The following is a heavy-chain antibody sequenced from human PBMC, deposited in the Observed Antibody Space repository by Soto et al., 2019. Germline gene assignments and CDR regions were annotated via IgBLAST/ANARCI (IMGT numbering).Heavy chain of an antibody. CDR1: GGSISSYY. J-gene: IGHJ5*02. Sequence: SETLSLTCTVSGGSISSYYWSWIRQPAGKGLEWIGRIYTSGSTNYNPSLKSRVTMSVDTSKNQFSLKLSSVTAADMAVYYCARAAAGTPVINWFDPWGQGTLVTVSS. V-gene: IGHV4-4*07. CDR3: ARAAAGTPVINWFDP. D-gene: IGHD6-13*01. CDR2: IYTSGST.